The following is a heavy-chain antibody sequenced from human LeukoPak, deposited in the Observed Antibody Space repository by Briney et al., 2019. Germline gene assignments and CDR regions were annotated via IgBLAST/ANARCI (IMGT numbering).Heavy chain of an antibody. CDR3: ARGDRVTLSVDS. D-gene: IGHD4-23*01. Sequence: PSETLSLTCTVSGGSISSGDYYWSWIRQPPGKGLEWIGYIYYSGSTNYNPSLKSRVTMSVDTSKNQFSLKLSSVTAADTAVYYCARGDRVTLSVDSWGQGTLVTVSS. CDR2: IYYSGST. CDR1: GGSISSGDYY. J-gene: IGHJ4*02. V-gene: IGHV4-61*08.